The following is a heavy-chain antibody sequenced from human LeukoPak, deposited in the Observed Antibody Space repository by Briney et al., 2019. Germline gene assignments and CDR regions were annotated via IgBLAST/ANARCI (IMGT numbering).Heavy chain of an antibody. J-gene: IGHJ3*02. D-gene: IGHD3-3*01. CDR1: GGSISSSSYY. Sequence: SETLSLTCTVSGGSISSSSYYWGWIRQPPGKGLEWIGSIYYSGSTYYNPSLKSRVTISLDTSKNQFSLKLSSVTAADTAVYYCARSPTIFGVVTGSGDAFDIWGQGTMVTVSS. V-gene: IGHV4-39*01. CDR2: IYYSGST. CDR3: ARSPTIFGVVTGSGDAFDI.